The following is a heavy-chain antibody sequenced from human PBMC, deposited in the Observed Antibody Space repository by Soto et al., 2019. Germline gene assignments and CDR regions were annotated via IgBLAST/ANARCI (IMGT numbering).Heavy chain of an antibody. CDR3: ARSRWGGDCLQSYASHYYYRLDV. V-gene: IGHV2-5*02. Sequence: QITLKESGPTLVKPTQTLTLTCSFSGFSLSTSGVGVGWIRQPPGKALEWLALIYWDDDKRYSPSLESRLTITTDTSKHQVVLKRISRDLVDTATHYCARSRWGGDCLQSYASHYYYRLDVWGQGTTVTVSS. CDR2: IYWDDDK. J-gene: IGHJ6*02. D-gene: IGHD2-21*02. CDR1: GFSLSTSGVG.